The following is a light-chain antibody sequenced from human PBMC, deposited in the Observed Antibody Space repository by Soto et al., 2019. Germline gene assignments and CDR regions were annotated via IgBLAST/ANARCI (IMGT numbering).Light chain of an antibody. J-gene: IGLJ2*01. CDR2: SNN. CDR3: AAWDDSLNGPNVV. CDR1: SSNIGSNT. V-gene: IGLV1-44*01. Sequence: QSVLTQPPPASGTPGQRVTISCSGSSSNIGSNTVNWYQQLPGTAPKLLIYSNNQRPSGVPDRFSGSKSGTSASLAISGLQSEDEADYYCAAWDDSLNGPNVVFGGGTKLTVL.